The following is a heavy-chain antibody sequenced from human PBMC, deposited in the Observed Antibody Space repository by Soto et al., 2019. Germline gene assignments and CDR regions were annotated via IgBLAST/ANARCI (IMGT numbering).Heavy chain of an antibody. CDR2: ITGSGGST. V-gene: IGHV3-23*01. J-gene: IGHJ3*01. CDR1: GFTFSSYA. D-gene: IGHD6-19*01. CDR3: ARDLQFSGWLSAQTF. Sequence: EVQLLESGGGLVQPGGSLRLSCAVSGFTFSSYAMSWVRQAPGKGLECVSSITGSGGSTSYADSVKGRFTISRDKSKNTTYLQMNSLRGEDTAVYYCARDLQFSGWLSAQTF.